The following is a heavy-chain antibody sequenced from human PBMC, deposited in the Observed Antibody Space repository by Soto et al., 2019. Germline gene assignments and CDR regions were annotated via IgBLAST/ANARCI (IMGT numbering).Heavy chain of an antibody. V-gene: IGHV4-59*01. CDR2: ISYDGSA. D-gene: IGHD3-3*01. CDR1: GNSISNFY. CDR3: MRATLRFLECPEAFDF. J-gene: IGHJ3*01. Sequence: LQESGPGLVKPSETLSLTCTVSGNSISNFYWSWIRQPPGKGLEWIGYISYDGSAGYNPSLKSRVTISMDASKNQFSVRLDSVTAADTAVYFCMRATLRFLECPEAFDFWGHGTMVTVSS.